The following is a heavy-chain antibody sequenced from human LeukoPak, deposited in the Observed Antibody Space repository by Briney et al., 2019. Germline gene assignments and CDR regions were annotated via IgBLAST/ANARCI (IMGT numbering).Heavy chain of an antibody. CDR3: ARLYRYGPLDY. CDR1: GFTFSRYE. D-gene: IGHD5-18*01. J-gene: IGHJ4*02. CDR2: ISSSGSTM. V-gene: IGHV3-48*03. Sequence: GGSLRLSCAASGFTFSRYEMNWVRQAPGKGLEWVSYISSSGSTMYYADSVKGRFTISRDNAKNSLYLQMNSPRAEDTAVYYCARLYRYGPLDYWVEGTLLTVRS.